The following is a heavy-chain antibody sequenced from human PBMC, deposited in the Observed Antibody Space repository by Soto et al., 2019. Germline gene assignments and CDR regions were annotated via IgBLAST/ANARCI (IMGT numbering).Heavy chain of an antibody. V-gene: IGHV3-23*01. Sequence: PGGSLRLSCVCSGFIFSNYAMAWVRQAPGKGLEWVSGFGGSGGTYYADSVKGRYTISRDNSKNTLYLQMNSLRVEDTAVYYCAKSQSSLYYMDVWGKGTAVTVSS. CDR1: GFIFSNYA. CDR3: AKSQSSLYYMDV. CDR2: FGGSGGT. J-gene: IGHJ6*03.